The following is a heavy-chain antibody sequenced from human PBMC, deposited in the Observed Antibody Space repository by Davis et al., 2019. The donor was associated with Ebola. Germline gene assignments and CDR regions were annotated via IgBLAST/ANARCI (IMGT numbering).Heavy chain of an antibody. Sequence: GGSLRLSCTDSVITFSSYAMTWVRQAPGKGLEWVSAISGSGGSTYYADSVKGRFTISRDNSRNSLYLQMHSLRTDDTALYYCAKDRDYGDYGGMDVWGKGTTVTVAS. CDR3: AKDRDYGDYGGMDV. V-gene: IGHV3-23*01. D-gene: IGHD4-17*01. CDR2: ISGSGGST. CDR1: VITFSSYA. J-gene: IGHJ6*04.